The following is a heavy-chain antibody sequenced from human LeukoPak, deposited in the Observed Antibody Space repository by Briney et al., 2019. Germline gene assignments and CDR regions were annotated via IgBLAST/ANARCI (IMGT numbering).Heavy chain of an antibody. J-gene: IGHJ4*02. Sequence: GGSLRLSCAASGFTFSNAWMSWVRQAPGKGLEWVGRIKSKTDGGTTDYAAPAKGRFTISRDDSKNTLYLQMNSLKTEDTAVYYCTTDLYYDFWSGYIWGQGTLVTVSS. CDR3: TTDLYYDFWSGYI. V-gene: IGHV3-15*01. D-gene: IGHD3-3*01. CDR1: GFTFSNAW. CDR2: IKSKTDGGTT.